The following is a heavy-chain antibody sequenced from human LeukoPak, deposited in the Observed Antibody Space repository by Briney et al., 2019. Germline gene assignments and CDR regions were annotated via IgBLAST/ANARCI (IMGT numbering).Heavy chain of an antibody. CDR1: GYTFTNFV. V-gene: IGHV1-18*01. D-gene: IGHD3-22*01. Sequence: ASVKVSCKASGYTFTNFVINWVRQAPGQGLEWMGWITTYNGNTNYAQKLLGRVTMTTDTSTTTAYMELRSLRSDDSAVYYCARAPTYYYDSSAYGFDYWGQGTLVTVSS. J-gene: IGHJ4*02. CDR3: ARAPTYYYDSSAYGFDY. CDR2: ITTYNGNT.